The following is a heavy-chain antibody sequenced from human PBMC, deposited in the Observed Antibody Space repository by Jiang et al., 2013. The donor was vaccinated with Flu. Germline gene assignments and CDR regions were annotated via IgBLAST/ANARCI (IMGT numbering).Heavy chain of an antibody. CDR3: ARDGGRTGYCTNGVCYGDWFDP. CDR1: GYTFTSYY. Sequence: GAEVKKPGASVKVSCKASGYTFTSYYMHWVRQAPGQGLEWMGIINPSGGSTSYAQKFQGRVTMTRDTSTSTVYMELSSLRSEDTAVYYCARDGGRTGYCTNGVCYGDWFDPWGQGTLVIVSS. J-gene: IGHJ5*02. V-gene: IGHV1-46*01. D-gene: IGHD2-8*01. CDR2: INPSGGST.